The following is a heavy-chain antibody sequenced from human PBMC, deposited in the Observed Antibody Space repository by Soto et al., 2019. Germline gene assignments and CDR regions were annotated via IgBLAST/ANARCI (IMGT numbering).Heavy chain of an antibody. CDR1: GGSISSSSW. Sequence: PSETMSLTCLVSGGSISSSSWWTWLSQSPGKGLEWIGEIYHAGSPNYNPSFQSRVTISADNSKNSFSLKMTSVTAADTAKYYCARASSFRGDFDIWGQGTAVTVSS. CDR3: ARASSFRGDFDI. CDR2: IYHAGSP. D-gene: IGHD2-21*01. J-gene: IGHJ3*02. V-gene: IGHV4-4*02.